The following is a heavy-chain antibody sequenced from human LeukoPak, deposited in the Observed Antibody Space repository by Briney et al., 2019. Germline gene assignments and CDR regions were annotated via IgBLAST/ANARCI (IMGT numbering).Heavy chain of an antibody. CDR3: ARILFWSGYYFDY. V-gene: IGHV4-4*02. CDR2: IYYSGST. D-gene: IGHD3-3*01. Sequence: SETLSLTCAVSGGSISSSNWWSWVRQPPGKGLEWIGSIYYSGSTYYNPSLKSRVTISVDTSKNQFSLKLSSVTAADTAVYYCARILFWSGYYFDYWGQGTLVTVSS. CDR1: GGSISSSNW. J-gene: IGHJ4*02.